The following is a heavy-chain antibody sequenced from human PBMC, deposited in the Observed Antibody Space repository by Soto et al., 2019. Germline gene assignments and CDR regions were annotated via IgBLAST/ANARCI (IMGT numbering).Heavy chain of an antibody. V-gene: IGHV3-53*04. CDR2: IYSGGST. CDR1: GFTVSSNY. Sequence: GGSLRLSCAASGFTVSSNYMSWVRQAPGKGLEWVSVIYSGGSTYYADSVKGRFTISRHNSKNTLYLQMNSLRSEDTAVYYCARTTGDLAFDIWGQGTMVTVSS. J-gene: IGHJ3*02. CDR3: ARTTGDLAFDI. D-gene: IGHD7-27*01.